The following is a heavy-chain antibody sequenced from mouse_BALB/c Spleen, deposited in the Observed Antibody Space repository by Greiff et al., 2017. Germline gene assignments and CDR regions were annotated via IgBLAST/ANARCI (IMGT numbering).Heavy chain of an antibody. V-gene: IGHV3-2*02. Sequence: EVKLMESGPGLVKPSQSLSLTCTVTGYSITSDYAWNWIRQFPGNKLEWMGYMSYSGSTSYNPSLKSRISITRDTSKNQFFLQLNSVTTEDTATYYCARSPYGSNWYFDVWGAGTTVTVSS. CDR3: ARSPYGSNWYFDV. CDR1: GYSITSDYA. CDR2: MSYSGST. D-gene: IGHD1-2*01. J-gene: IGHJ1*01.